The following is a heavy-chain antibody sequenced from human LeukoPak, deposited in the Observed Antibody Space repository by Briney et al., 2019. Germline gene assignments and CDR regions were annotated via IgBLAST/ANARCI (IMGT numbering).Heavy chain of an antibody. CDR2: IWYDGSNK. V-gene: IGHV3-33*08. D-gene: IGHD1-14*01. CDR3: ARASGPFDY. J-gene: IGHJ4*02. CDR1: GFTVSSNY. Sequence: GGSLRLSCVVSGFTVSSNYMTWVRQAPGKGLEWVAVIWYDGSNKYYADSVKGRFTISRDNSKNTLYLQMNSLRAEDTAVYYCARASGPFDYWGQGTLVTVSS.